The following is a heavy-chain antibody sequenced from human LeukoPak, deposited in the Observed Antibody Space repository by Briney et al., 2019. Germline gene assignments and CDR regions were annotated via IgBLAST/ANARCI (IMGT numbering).Heavy chain of an antibody. CDR2: INPNSGGT. CDR1: GYTFTGYY. CDR3: ARDPGSYFYHYYGMDV. J-gene: IGHJ6*02. V-gene: IGHV1-2*02. Sequence: ASVKVSCRASGYTFTGYYMHWVRQAPGQGLEWMGWINPNSGGTNYAQKFQGRVTMTRDTSISTAYMELSRLRSDDTAVYYCARDPGSYFYHYYGMDVWGQGTTVTVSS. D-gene: IGHD1-26*01.